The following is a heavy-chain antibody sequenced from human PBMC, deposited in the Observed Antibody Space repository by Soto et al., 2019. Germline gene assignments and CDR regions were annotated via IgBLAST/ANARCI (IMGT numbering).Heavy chain of an antibody. J-gene: IGHJ4*02. CDR1: GGSINNHF. Sequence: QVQLQESGPGLVQPSETLSLTCTVSGGSINNHFLTWIRQPPGKGLEWIGYLYYTGSINYNPSLQGRVSISADASKNQFSLKLNSVTAADTAVYYCARGDSVGYPPFLRYWGQGTLVTVSS. V-gene: IGHV4-59*11. CDR3: ARGDSVGYPPFLRY. CDR2: LYYTGSI. D-gene: IGHD1-26*01.